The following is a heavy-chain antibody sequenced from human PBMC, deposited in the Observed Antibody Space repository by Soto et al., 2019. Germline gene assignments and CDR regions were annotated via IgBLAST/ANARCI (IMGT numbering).Heavy chain of an antibody. J-gene: IGHJ6*02. CDR2: IFYRGNT. CDR1: GGSISGYY. D-gene: IGHD2-15*01. CDR3: TRHAIIPKLQYGMDV. Sequence: SETLSLTCTVSGGSISGYYWSWIRQPPGKGLEWIGYIFYRGNTLYNPSLQSRVTISVDTSKNQFSLRLSSVTAADTAVYYCTRHAIIPKLQYGMDVWGQGASVSVSS. V-gene: IGHV4-59*01.